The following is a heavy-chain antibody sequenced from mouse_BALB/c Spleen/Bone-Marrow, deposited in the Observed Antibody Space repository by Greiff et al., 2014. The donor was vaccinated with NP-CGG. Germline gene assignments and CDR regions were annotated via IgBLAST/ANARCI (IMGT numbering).Heavy chain of an antibody. D-gene: IGHD2-10*01. J-gene: IGHJ4*01. CDR3: AGFPTYYGNYGAMDY. V-gene: IGHV1S41*01. CDR1: GYTFTSYW. CDR2: IAPGSGST. Sequence: DLVKPGASVKLSCKASGYTFTSYWINWIKQRPGQGLEWIGRIAPGSGSTYYNEMFKGKATLTVDTSSSTAYIQLSSLSSEDSAVYFCAGFPTYYGNYGAMDYWGQGTSVTVSS.